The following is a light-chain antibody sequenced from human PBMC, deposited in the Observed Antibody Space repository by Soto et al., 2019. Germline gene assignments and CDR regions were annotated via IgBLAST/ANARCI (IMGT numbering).Light chain of an antibody. V-gene: IGKV1-5*03. J-gene: IGKJ1*01. CDR2: NAS. CDR3: QKSNSYPRT. Sequence: IQMTQSPSTLSASVGDRVTITCRASQTISNWLAWYQQKPGKAPKLLIYNASTLESAVPSRFSGRGSGTEFTLTINKLQREDFATYYCQKSNSYPRTXGQGTKVDIK. CDR1: QTISNW.